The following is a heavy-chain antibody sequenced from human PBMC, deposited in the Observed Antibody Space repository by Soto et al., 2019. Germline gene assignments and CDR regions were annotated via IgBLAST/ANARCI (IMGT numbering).Heavy chain of an antibody. D-gene: IGHD5-12*01. CDR3: ARGPPGWLQPLDY. V-gene: IGHV3-11*01. CDR1: GGSISSYY. Sequence: LSLTCTVSGGSISSYYLSWIRQPPGKGLEWIGYIYYSSSTIYYADSVKGRFTISRDNAKNSLYLQMNSLRAEDTAVYYCARGPPGWLQPLDYWGQGTLVTVSS. J-gene: IGHJ4*02. CDR2: IYYSSSTI.